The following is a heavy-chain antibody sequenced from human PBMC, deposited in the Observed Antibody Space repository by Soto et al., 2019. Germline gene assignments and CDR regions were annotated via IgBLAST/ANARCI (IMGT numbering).Heavy chain of an antibody. CDR2: ISYDGSNK. D-gene: IGHD3-22*01. V-gene: IGHV3-30-3*01. CDR3: ARLRADYDHSSGPFAY. CDR1: GFTFSSYA. Sequence: QVQLVESGGGVVQPGRSLRLSCAASGFTFSSYAMHWVRQAPGKGLEWVPVISYDGSNKYYADSVKGRFTISRDNSKNTLYLQMNSLRAEDTAVYYCARLRADYDHSSGPFAYWGQGTLVTVSS. J-gene: IGHJ4*02.